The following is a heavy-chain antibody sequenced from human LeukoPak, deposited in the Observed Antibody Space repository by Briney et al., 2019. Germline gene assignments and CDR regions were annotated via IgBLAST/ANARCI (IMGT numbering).Heavy chain of an antibody. D-gene: IGHD2-15*01. CDR1: GXTFSGYL. CDR2: INSDGSST. V-gene: IGHV3-74*01. CDR3: AKDHCSGGSCYPFDY. J-gene: IGHJ4*02. Sequence: GGSLRLSCAASGXTFSGYLMHWVRQAPGKGLVWVSRINSDGSSTAYADSVKGRFTISRDNAKNTLYLQMSSLRAEDTAVYFCAKDHCSGGSCYPFDYWGQGTLVTVSS.